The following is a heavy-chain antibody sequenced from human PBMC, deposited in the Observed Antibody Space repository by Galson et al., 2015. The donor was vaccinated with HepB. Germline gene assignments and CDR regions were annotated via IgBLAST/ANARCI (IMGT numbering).Heavy chain of an antibody. D-gene: IGHD2-21*01. V-gene: IGHV3-23*01. CDR3: AKAAAPAYDNPFDY. Sequence: SLRLSCAASGFTFNFYAMSWVRQAPGKGLEWVSGIGNSGGSTYYADSVKGRFSISRDNSKNTLYLQMNSLRAADTAVYYCAKAAAPAYDNPFDYWGQGTLVTVSS. CDR2: IGNSGGST. J-gene: IGHJ4*02. CDR1: GFTFNFYA.